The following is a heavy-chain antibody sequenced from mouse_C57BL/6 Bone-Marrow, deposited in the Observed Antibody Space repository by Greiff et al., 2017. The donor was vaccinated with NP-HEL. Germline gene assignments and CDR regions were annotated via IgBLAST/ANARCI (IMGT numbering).Heavy chain of an antibody. CDR3: TRIYYDYDKGGAWFAY. D-gene: IGHD2-4*01. J-gene: IGHJ3*01. CDR2: ISSGGDYI. V-gene: IGHV5-9-1*02. Sequence: EVMLVESGEGLVKPGGSLTLSCAASGFTFSSYAMSWVRQTPEKRLEWVAYISSGGDYIYYADTVKGRFTISRDHARNPLYLQMSSLKSEDSAMYYCTRIYYDYDKGGAWFAYWGQGTLVTVSA. CDR1: GFTFSSYA.